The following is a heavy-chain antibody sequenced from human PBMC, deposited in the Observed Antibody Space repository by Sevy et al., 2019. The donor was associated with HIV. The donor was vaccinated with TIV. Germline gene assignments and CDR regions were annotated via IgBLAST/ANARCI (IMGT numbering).Heavy chain of an antibody. D-gene: IGHD4-17*01. J-gene: IGHJ4*02. CDR1: GFSLSTSGVG. Sequence: SGPTLVKPTQTLTLTCTFSGFSLSTSGVGVGWIRQPPGKALEWLTLIYWDDAKRYSPSLKSGLTITKDTSKTQVVLTMTSMDPVDTATYFCARFNYGDYTAYFDFWGQGTLVTVSS. CDR3: ARFNYGDYTAYFDF. CDR2: IYWDDAK. V-gene: IGHV2-5*02.